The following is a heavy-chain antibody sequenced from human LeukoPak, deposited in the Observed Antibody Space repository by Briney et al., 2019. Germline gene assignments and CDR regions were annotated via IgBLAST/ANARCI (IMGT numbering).Heavy chain of an antibody. CDR2: MNPNSGNT. Sequence: GASVKVSCKASGYTFTSYDINWVRQATGQGLEWMGWMNPNSGNTGYAQKFQGRVTMTRNTSISTAYMELSSLRAEDTAVYYCARNERGYSYGNIDYWGQGTLVTVSS. J-gene: IGHJ4*02. D-gene: IGHD5-18*01. CDR1: GYTFTSYD. V-gene: IGHV1-8*01. CDR3: ARNERGYSYGNIDY.